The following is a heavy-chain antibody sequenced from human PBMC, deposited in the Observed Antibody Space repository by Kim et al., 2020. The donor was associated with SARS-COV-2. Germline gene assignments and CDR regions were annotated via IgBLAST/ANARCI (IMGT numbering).Heavy chain of an antibody. D-gene: IGHD2-2*01. J-gene: IGHJ3*02. Sequence: SETLSLTCTVSGGSISSSSYYWGWIRQPPGKGLEWIGSIYYSGSTYYNPSLKSRVTISVDTSKNQFSLKLSSVTAADTAVYYCARRGIVVVPAATDAFDIWGQGTMVTVSS. CDR3: ARRGIVVVPAATDAFDI. V-gene: IGHV4-39*01. CDR2: IYYSGST. CDR1: GGSISSSSYY.